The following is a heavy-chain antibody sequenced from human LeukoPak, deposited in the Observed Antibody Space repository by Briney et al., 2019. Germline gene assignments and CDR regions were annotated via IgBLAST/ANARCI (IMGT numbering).Heavy chain of an antibody. CDR3: ARNSPGLVATIPKSYYYYGMDV. V-gene: IGHV1-69*01. CDR1: GGAFSSYA. CDR2: IIPIFGTA. J-gene: IGHJ6*04. D-gene: IGHD5-12*01. Sequence: SVKVSCKASGGAFSSYAISWVRQAPGQGLEWMGGIIPIFGTANYAQKFQGRVTITADESTSTAYMELSSLRSEDTAVYYCARNSPGLVATIPKSYYYYGMDVWGKGTTVTVSS.